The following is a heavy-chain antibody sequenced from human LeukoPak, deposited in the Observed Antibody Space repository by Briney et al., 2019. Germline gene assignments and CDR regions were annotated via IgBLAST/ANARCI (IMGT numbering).Heavy chain of an antibody. J-gene: IGHJ5*02. V-gene: IGHV1-2*02. CDR3: ARDGPRTEWFRNWFDP. CDR1: GYTFTGYY. D-gene: IGHD3-3*01. Sequence: GASVKVSCKASGYTFTGYYMHWVRHAPGQGLEWMGWINPNSGGTNYAQKFQGRVTMTRDTSTSTIYMDLSSLRTEDTAVYYCARDGPRTEWFRNWFDPWGQGTLVTVSS. CDR2: INPNSGGT.